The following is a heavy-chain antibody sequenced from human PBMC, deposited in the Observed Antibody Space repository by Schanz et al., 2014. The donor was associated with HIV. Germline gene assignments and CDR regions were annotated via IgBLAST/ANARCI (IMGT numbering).Heavy chain of an antibody. Sequence: EVQLVESGGGLVQPGGSLRLSCAASGFTFSRYAMSWVRQAPGKGLEWVSVICGSDNTTYYADSVKGRFTISRDNSKNTLYLQMNSLRAEDTAVYYCAKSKSEELWSYGDYQNFDYWGQGTLVTVSS. J-gene: IGHJ4*02. V-gene: IGHV3-23*04. CDR1: GFTFSRYA. CDR2: ICGSDNTT. CDR3: AKSKSEELWSYGDYQNFDY. D-gene: IGHD4-17*01.